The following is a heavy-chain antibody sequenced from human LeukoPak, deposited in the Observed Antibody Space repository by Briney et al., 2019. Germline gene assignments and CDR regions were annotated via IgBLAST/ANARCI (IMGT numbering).Heavy chain of an antibody. CDR1: GFTFSSYW. V-gene: IGHV3-74*01. D-gene: IGHD6-13*01. J-gene: IGHJ4*02. CDR2: INSDGSST. Sequence: GGSLRLSCAASGFTFSSYWMHWVRQAPGKGLVWVSRINSDGSSTSYADSVKGRFTISRDNAKNSLYLQMNSLRAEDTALYYCAKAQEDSSSWSRFEFDYWGQGTLVTVSS. CDR3: AKAQEDSSSWSRFEFDY.